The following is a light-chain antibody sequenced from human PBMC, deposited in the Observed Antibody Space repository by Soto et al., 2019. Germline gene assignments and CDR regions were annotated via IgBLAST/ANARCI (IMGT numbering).Light chain of an antibody. CDR2: RND. J-gene: IGLJ2*01. V-gene: IGLV1-47*01. CDR3: AAWDDSLSAVV. CDR1: SSNIGSNY. Sequence: QSVLTQPPSASGTPGQRVTISCSGSSSNIGSNYVYWYQQLPGSAPKLLIYRNDQRPSGVPDRFSASKSGTAASLAISGLRSEDEADYHCAAWDDSLSAVVFGGGTKLTVL.